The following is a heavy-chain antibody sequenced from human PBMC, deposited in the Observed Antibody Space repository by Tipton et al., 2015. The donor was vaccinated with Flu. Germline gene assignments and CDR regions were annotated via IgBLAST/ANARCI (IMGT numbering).Heavy chain of an antibody. CDR1: GYTFTNYG. CDR2: SSGYNANA. J-gene: IGHJ5*02. D-gene: IGHD4-11*01. CDR3: ARRDYSNYVSEPKNWFDP. V-gene: IGHV1-18*01. Sequence: QVQLVQSGPEVKKPGASVKVSCKASGYTFTNYGVSWVRQAPGQGLEWMGWSSGYNANANYAQSLQGRVTMTTDTSATTAYMELRSLRSDDTAVYYCARRDYSNYVSEPKNWFDPWGQGALVTVSS.